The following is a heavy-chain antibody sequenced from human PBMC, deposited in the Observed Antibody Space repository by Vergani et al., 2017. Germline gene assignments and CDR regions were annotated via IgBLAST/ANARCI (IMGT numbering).Heavy chain of an antibody. Sequence: VQLVESGGGLVQPGGSLRLSCAASGFTFSSYGMHWVRQAPGKGLEWVAVISYDGSNKYYADSVKGRFTISRDNSKNTLYLQMNSLRAEDTAVYYCAREYYYDSSGYYPHDAFDIWGQGTMVTVSS. CDR2: ISYDGSNK. CDR3: AREYYYDSSGYYPHDAFDI. D-gene: IGHD3-22*01. CDR1: GFTFSSYG. J-gene: IGHJ3*02. V-gene: IGHV3-30*03.